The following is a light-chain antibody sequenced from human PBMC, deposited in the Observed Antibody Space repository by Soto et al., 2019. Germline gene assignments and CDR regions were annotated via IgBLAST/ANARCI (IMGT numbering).Light chain of an antibody. CDR3: CSYAGSYTFGV. V-gene: IGLV2-11*01. CDR2: DVS. Sequence: QSALTQPRSVSESPGQSVTISCTGTSSDVGGYNYVSWYQQHPGKAPKLMIYDVSKRPSGVPDRFSGSKSGNTASLTISGLQAEDEADYYCCSYAGSYTFGVFGGGTKLTVL. CDR1: SSDVGGYNY. J-gene: IGLJ2*01.